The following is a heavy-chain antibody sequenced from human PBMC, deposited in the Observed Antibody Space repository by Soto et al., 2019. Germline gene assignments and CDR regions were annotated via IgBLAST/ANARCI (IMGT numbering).Heavy chain of an antibody. V-gene: IGHV3-33*01. D-gene: IGHD1-1*01. J-gene: IGHJ3*02. CDR3: ARGGQKLVDAFDI. CDR1: GFTFSSYG. CDR2: IWYDGSNK. Sequence: GGSLRLSCAASGFTFSSYGMHWVRQAPGKGLEWVAVIWYDGSNKYYADSVKGRFTISRDNSKNTLYLQMNSLRAEDTAVYYCARGGQKLVDAFDIWGQGTVVTVSS.